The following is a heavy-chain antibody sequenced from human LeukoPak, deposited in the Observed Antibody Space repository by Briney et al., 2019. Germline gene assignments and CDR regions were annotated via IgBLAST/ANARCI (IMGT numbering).Heavy chain of an antibody. CDR3: ARDDGSGSYYYGAFDI. J-gene: IGHJ3*02. CDR1: GGSISSSSYY. V-gene: IGHV4-39*07. CDR2: IYYSGST. Sequence: SETLSLTCTVSGGSISSSSYYWGWIRQPPGKGLEWFGSIYYSGSTYYNPSLKSRVTISVDTSKNQFSLKLSSVTAADTAVYYCARDDGSGSYYYGAFDIWGQGTMVTVSS. D-gene: IGHD3-10*01.